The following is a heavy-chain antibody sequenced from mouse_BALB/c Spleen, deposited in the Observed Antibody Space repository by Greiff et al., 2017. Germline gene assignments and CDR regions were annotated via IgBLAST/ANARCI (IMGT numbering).Heavy chain of an antibody. D-gene: IGHD2-3*01. CDR1: GFAFSSYD. Sequence: EVHLVESGGGLVKPGGSLKLSCAASGFAFSSYDMSWVRQTPEKRLEWVAYISSGGGSTYYPDTVKGRFTISRDNAKNTLYLQMSSLKSEDTAMYYCARHEDGLDYWGQGTTLTVSS. V-gene: IGHV5-12-1*01. J-gene: IGHJ2*01. CDR3: ARHEDGLDY. CDR2: ISSGGGST.